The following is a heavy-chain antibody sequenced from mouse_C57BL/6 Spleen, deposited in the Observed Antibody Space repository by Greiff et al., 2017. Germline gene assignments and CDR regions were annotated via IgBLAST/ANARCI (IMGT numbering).Heavy chain of an antibody. D-gene: IGHD2-5*01. CDR2: IDPSDSYT. CDR3: ARIDSNWFAY. V-gene: IGHV1-69*01. J-gene: IGHJ3*01. Sequence: VQLQQPGAELVMPGASVKLSCKASGYTFTSYWMHWVKQRPGQGLEWIGEIDPSDSYTNYNQKFKGKSTLTVDKSSSTAYMQLSSLTSEDSAVYYCARIDSNWFAYWGQGTLVTVSA. CDR1: GYTFTSYW.